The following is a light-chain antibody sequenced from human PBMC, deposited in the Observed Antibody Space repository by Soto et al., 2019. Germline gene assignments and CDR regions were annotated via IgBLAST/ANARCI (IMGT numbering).Light chain of an antibody. J-gene: IGKJ1*01. Sequence: IVLTQSPATLSLSPGERATLSCRASQSVTNNYLAWYQQRPGLAPRLLIYGASTRTAGIPDRSTGSGSGTDFTLTISRLEPEDFAVYYCQQYGTSRTFGQGTKVDIK. CDR3: QQYGTSRT. CDR2: GAS. CDR1: QSVTNNY. V-gene: IGKV3-20*01.